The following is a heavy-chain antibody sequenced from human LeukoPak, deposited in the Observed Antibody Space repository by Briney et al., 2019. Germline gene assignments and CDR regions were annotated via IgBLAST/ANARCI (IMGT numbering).Heavy chain of an antibody. Sequence: GASVKVSCKASGYTFTGYYMHWVRQAPGQGLEWMGWINPNSGGTNYAQKFQGRVTMTRDTSIGTAYMELSSLTSDDTAVYYCARDNRWSFDYWSQGTLVTVSS. CDR1: GYTFTGYY. D-gene: IGHD2-15*01. V-gene: IGHV1-2*02. J-gene: IGHJ4*02. CDR2: INPNSGGT. CDR3: ARDNRWSFDY.